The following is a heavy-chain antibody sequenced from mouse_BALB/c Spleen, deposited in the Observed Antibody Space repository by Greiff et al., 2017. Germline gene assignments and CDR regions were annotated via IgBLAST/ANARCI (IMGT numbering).Heavy chain of an antibody. J-gene: IGHJ4*01. CDR1: GDSITSCY. CDR3: ARRGNLYYYAMDY. V-gene: IGHV3-8*02. D-gene: IGHD2-1*01. CDR2: ISYSGST. Sequence: VQLKESGPSLVKPSQTLSLTCSVTGDSITSCYWNWIRKFPGNKLEYMGYISYSGSTYYNPSLKSRISITRDTSKNQYYLQLNSVTTEDTATYYCARRGNLYYYAMDYWGQGTSVTVSS.